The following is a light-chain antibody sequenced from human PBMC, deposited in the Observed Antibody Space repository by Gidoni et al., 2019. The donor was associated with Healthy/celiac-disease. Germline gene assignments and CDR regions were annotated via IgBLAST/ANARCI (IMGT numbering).Light chain of an antibody. CDR3: QQYNSWPRT. CDR2: GAS. J-gene: IGKJ1*01. V-gene: IGKV3-15*01. Sequence: EIVMAQSPATLSVSPGERATLYCRASQSVKSDLAWYQQKPGQAPRLLVYGASPRATGIPARFSGSGSGTEFTLTIGSLQSEDFAVYYCQQYNSWPRTFGQGTKVEIK. CDR1: QSVKSD.